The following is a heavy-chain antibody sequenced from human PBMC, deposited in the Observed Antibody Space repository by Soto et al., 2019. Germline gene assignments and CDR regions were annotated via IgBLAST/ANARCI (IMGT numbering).Heavy chain of an antibody. CDR1: GFTFSSYD. D-gene: IGHD2-2*01. J-gene: IGHJ6*03. CDR3: ARGYCSSTSCSYYYYYYYMDV. V-gene: IGHV3-13*01. CDR2: IGTAGDT. Sequence: PGGSLRLSCAASGFTFSSYDMHWVRQATGKGLEWVSAIGTAGDTYYPGSVKGRFTISRENAKNSLYLQMNSLRAGDTAVYYCARGYCSSTSCSYYYYYYYMDVWGKGTTVTSP.